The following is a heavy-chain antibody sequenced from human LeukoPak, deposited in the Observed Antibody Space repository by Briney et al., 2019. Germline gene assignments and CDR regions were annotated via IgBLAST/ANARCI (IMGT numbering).Heavy chain of an antibody. Sequence: PGGSLRPSCAASGFTFGSYWMHWVRQAPGKGLVWVSRINSVGSSTDYADSVKGRFTMSRDNAKNTLFLQMSSLRAEDTAIYYCAGGLSVNWFDPWGQGTLVTVSS. D-gene: IGHD3-16*01. CDR1: GFTFGSYW. V-gene: IGHV3-74*01. CDR3: AGGLSVNWFDP. J-gene: IGHJ5*02. CDR2: INSVGSST.